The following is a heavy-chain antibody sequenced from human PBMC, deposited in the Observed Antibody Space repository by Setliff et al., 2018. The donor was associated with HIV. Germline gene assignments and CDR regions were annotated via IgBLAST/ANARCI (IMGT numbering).Heavy chain of an antibody. CDR3: TKYASGNWHYGS. V-gene: IGHV3-15*01. D-gene: IGHD3-10*01. CDR2: IMSETDGGTV. J-gene: IGHJ5*02. CDR1: GFTFNNAW. Sequence: LRLSCATSGFTFNNAWMTWVRQAPGKGLEWDGRIMSETDGGTVDYAAPVKGRFTMSRDDSRDTLFLQMNSLQTEDTAVYYCTKYASGNWHYGSWGQGTRVTVSS.